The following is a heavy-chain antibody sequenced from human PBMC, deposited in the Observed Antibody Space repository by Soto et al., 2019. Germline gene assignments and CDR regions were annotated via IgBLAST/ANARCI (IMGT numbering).Heavy chain of an antibody. J-gene: IGHJ6*02. CDR2: IYAGDSET. D-gene: IGHD3-10*01. CDR1: GYRFSNYW. V-gene: IGHV5-51*01. CDR3: AKIGSGSYLYYGLDI. Sequence: EVQLVQSGAEVMKPGESLRISCKGFGYRFSNYWIGWVRQMHGKGLEWMGIIYAGDSETRYSPSFQGQVTISADKSINTAYLQWSNLKASDTAMYYCAKIGSGSYLYYGLDISGQGTSVTVSS.